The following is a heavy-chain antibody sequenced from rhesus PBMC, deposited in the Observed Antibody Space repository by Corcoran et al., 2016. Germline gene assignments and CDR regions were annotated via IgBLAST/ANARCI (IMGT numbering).Heavy chain of an antibody. CDR3: ARNGKPTFDY. Sequence: QLQLQESGPGLVKPSETLSLTCAVSGGSISSNYWSWIRQPPGKGLEWIGRIAGRGGSTDYNPTLKSRVTISTDTTKNQFSLKLSSVTTADTAVYYCARNGKPTFDYWGQGVLVTVSS. J-gene: IGHJ4*01. D-gene: IGHD3S6*01. V-gene: IGHV4-173*01. CDR1: GGSISSNY. CDR2: IAGRGGST.